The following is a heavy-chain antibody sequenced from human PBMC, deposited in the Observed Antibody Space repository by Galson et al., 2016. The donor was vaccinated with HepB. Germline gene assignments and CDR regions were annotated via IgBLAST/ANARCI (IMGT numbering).Heavy chain of an antibody. CDR3: ARPATSTRCYNCFDY. CDR1: GFTFSDFD. D-gene: IGHD2-2*01. J-gene: IGHJ4*02. V-gene: IGHV3-11*06. CDR2: IRSSGTYT. Sequence: SLRLSCAGSGFTFSDFDMTWIRQAPGKGLEWVSDIRSSGTYTKYAESVKGRFTISRDNAKNSLFLQMNSLRVEDTAGYYCARPATSTRCYNCFDYWGQGTLVTVSS.